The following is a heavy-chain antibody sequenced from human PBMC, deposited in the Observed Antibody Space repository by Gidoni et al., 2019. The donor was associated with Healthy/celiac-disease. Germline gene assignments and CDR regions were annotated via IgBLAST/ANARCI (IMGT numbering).Heavy chain of an antibody. CDR3: ARENYDILTGYSPFDY. D-gene: IGHD3-9*01. CDR1: GGSISSGSYY. CDR2: IYTSGST. J-gene: IGHJ4*02. Sequence: QVQLQESGPGLVQPSQTLSLTCTVPGGSISSGSYYWSWIRQPAGKGLEWIGRIYTSGSTNYNPSLKSRVTISVDTSKNQFSLKLSSVTAADTAVYYCARENYDILTGYSPFDYWGQGTLVTVSS. V-gene: IGHV4-61*02.